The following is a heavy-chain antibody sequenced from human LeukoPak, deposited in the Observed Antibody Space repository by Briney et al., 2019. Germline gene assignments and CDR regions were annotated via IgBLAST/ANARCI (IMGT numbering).Heavy chain of an antibody. CDR3: AKYDSSSWYPYFDY. CDR1: GFTFSSYA. Sequence: LGGSLRLSCAASGFTFSSYAMSWVRQAPGKGLEWVSAISGSGGSTYYADSVKGRFTISRDNSKNTLYLQMNSLRAEDTAVYYSAKYDSSSWYPYFDYWGQGTLVTVSS. D-gene: IGHD6-13*01. V-gene: IGHV3-23*01. J-gene: IGHJ4*02. CDR2: ISGSGGST.